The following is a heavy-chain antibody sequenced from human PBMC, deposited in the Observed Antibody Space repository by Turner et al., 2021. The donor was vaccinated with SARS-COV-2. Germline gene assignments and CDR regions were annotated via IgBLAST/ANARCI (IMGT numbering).Heavy chain of an antibody. V-gene: IGHV3-7*01. CDR1: GFTFRRYW. CDR3: ARDHGYRAQVGYYGMGV. J-gene: IGHJ6*02. Sequence: VQLVESGGGLVQPGGSLRLSCAASGFTFRRYWMSWVRQAPGKGLEWVANIKQDESEKYYVDSVKGRFTISRDNAKNSLYLQMNSLRAEDTAVYYCARDHGYRAQVGYYGMGVWGQGTTVTVSS. CDR2: IKQDESEK. D-gene: IGHD1-1*01.